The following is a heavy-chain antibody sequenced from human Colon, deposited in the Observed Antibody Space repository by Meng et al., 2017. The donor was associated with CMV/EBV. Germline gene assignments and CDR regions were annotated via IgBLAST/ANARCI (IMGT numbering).Heavy chain of an antibody. CDR1: VCKFTTYD. CDR2: FNTNTGIP. D-gene: IGHD6-13*01. CDR3: ARRPQQLAGLFDY. J-gene: IGHJ4*02. Sequence: SVCKFTTYDIKLVRQATGQGLELMGWFNTNTGIPTYAPGFTGRFVFSLDTSVSTAYLQISDLKADDTAVYYCARRPQQLAGLFDYWGQGTLVTVSS. V-gene: IGHV7-4-1*02.